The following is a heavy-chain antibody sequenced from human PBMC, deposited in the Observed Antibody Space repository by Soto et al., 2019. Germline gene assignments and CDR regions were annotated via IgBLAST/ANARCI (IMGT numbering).Heavy chain of an antibody. Sequence: GGSLRLSCAASGFTFSSYDMHWVRQATGKGLEWVSAIGTAGDTYYPGSVKGRFTISRDDSKNTVYLQMNSLKTEDTAVYYCTTGAVPSCGQGPLVTVSS. CDR1: GFTFSSYD. V-gene: IGHV3-13*01. CDR3: TTGAVPS. D-gene: IGHD1-1*01. CDR2: IGTAGDT. J-gene: IGHJ5*02.